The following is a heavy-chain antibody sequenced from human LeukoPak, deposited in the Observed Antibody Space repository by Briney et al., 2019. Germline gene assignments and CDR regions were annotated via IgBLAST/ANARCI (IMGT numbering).Heavy chain of an antibody. V-gene: IGHV4-61*02. CDR2: IYTSGST. Sequence: SQALSLTCTVSGGSISSGSYYWSWIRQPAGKGLEWIGRIYTSGSTNYNPSLKSRVTISVDTSKNQFSLKLSSVTAADTAVYYCARGANYDFWSGYYTNDAFDIWGQGTMVTVSS. J-gene: IGHJ3*02. CDR1: GGSISSGSYY. D-gene: IGHD3-3*01. CDR3: ARGANYDFWSGYYTNDAFDI.